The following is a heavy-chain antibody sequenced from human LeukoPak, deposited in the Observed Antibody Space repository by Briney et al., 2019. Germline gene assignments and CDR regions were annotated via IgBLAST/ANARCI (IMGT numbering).Heavy chain of an antibody. D-gene: IGHD6-19*01. V-gene: IGHV3-21*01. Sequence: GGSLRLSCAASGFTFSGYTMNWVRQAPGKGLEWVSSISRSSSHILYAASLKGRFTISRDNTKNSLYLQMNSLRAEDTVVYYCVVQSSGAVYWGQGTLVTVSS. CDR1: GFTFSGYT. CDR2: ISRSSSHI. CDR3: VVQSSGAVY. J-gene: IGHJ4*02.